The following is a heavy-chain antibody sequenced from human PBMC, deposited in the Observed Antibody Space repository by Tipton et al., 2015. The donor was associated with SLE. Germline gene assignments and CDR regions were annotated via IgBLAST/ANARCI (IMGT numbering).Heavy chain of an antibody. V-gene: IGHV4-39*07. Sequence: TLSLTCTVSGGSISSSSYYWGWIRQPPGKGLEWIGSIYYSGSTYYNPSLKSRVTISVDTSKNQFSLKLSSVTAADTAVYYCALQYDNSGYYWFWGQGTLVTVSP. D-gene: IGHD3-22*01. CDR2: IYYSGST. CDR3: ALQYDNSGYYWF. J-gene: IGHJ4*02. CDR1: GGSISSSSYY.